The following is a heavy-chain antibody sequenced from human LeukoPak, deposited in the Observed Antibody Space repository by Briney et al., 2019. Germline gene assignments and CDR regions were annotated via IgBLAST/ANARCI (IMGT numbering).Heavy chain of an antibody. D-gene: IGHD3-10*01. CDR3: TRPGDGSVEGDSDY. V-gene: IGHV3-73*01. CDR1: GFTFSGSA. CDR2: IRSKPHSYAT. J-gene: IGHJ4*02. Sequence: GGSLRLSCAASGFTFSGSAMHWVRPASGKGLEWVGRIRSKPHSYATAYAASVKGRFIISRDDSNNTAYLQMNSLKTDDTAVYYCTRPGDGSVEGDSDYWGQGTLVTVSS.